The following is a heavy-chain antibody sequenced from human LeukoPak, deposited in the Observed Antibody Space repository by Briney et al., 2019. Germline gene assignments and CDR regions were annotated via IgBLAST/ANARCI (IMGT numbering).Heavy chain of an antibody. Sequence: TGGSLRLSCAASGFTFSDYYMSWIRQAPGKGLEWVSYISSDDTTIYYADSVKGRFTISRDNARNSLYLQMNSLRAEDTAVYYCASTVVVPAGTYFDYWGQGTLVTVSS. D-gene: IGHD2-2*01. CDR3: ASTVVVPAGTYFDY. CDR2: ISSDDTTI. V-gene: IGHV3-11*01. J-gene: IGHJ4*02. CDR1: GFTFSDYY.